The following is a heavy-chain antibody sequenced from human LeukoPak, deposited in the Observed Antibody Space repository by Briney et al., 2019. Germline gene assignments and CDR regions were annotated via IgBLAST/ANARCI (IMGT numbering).Heavy chain of an antibody. CDR1: GYTFTSNY. CDR3: ARGDWAPEY. Sequence: AXGYTFTSNYMHWVRQAPGQGPEWMGVISPSGGSTTYAQKFQGRVTLTRDRSTSTDYVELSSLRSEDTAVYYCARGDWAPEYWGQGTLVTVSS. D-gene: IGHD3-9*01. CDR2: ISPSGGST. J-gene: IGHJ4*02. V-gene: IGHV1-46*01.